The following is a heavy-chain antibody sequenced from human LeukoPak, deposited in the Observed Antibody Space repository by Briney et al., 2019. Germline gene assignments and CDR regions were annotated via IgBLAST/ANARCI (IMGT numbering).Heavy chain of an antibody. V-gene: IGHV3-33*01. CDR2: IWYDGSNK. Sequence: GGSLRLSCAASGFTFSSYGMHWVRQAPGKGLEWVAVIWYDGSNKYYADSVKGRFTISRDNSKNTLYLQMNSLRAEDTAVYYCARVSGSGSYSFDYWGQGTLVTVSS. CDR3: ARVSGSGSYSFDY. CDR1: GFTFSSYG. D-gene: IGHD1-26*01. J-gene: IGHJ4*02.